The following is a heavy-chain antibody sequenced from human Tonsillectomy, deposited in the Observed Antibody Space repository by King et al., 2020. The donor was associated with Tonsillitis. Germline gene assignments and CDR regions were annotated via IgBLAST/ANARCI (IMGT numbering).Heavy chain of an antibody. J-gene: IGHJ2*01. CDR3: ARHEPSPNLNWYFDL. D-gene: IGHD1-14*01. V-gene: IGHV4-39*01. Sequence: QLQESGPGLVKPSETLSLTCTVSGDSISSSSYYWGWIRQPPGKGLEWIGSIYYSVSTYYNPSLKSRVTISVDTSKNQFSLKLSSVTASNTAVYYCARHEPSPNLNWYFDLWGRGTLVTVSS. CDR1: GDSISSSSYY. CDR2: IYYSVST.